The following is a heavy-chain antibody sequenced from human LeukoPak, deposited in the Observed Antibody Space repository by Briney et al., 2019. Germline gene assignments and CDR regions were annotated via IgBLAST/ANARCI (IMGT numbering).Heavy chain of an antibody. D-gene: IGHD6-19*01. CDR3: ATEGGYSSGWYDY. CDR1: GFTFSSYW. CDR2: IKQDGSEK. Sequence: GGSLRLSCAASGFTFSSYWMSWVRQAPGKGLEWVANIKQDGSEKYYVDSVKGRFTISRDNAKNSLYPQMNSLRAEDTAVYYCATEGGYSSGWYDYWGQGTLVTVSS. J-gene: IGHJ4*02. V-gene: IGHV3-7*03.